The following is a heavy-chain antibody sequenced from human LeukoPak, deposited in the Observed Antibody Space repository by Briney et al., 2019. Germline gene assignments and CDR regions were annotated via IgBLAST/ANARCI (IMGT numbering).Heavy chain of an antibody. V-gene: IGHV1-69*02. D-gene: IGHD1-26*01. CDR3: ATGRTWWDLLNY. CDR2: TIPIVGVE. Sequence: SVKVSCKVSGGTFSKNSISWVRQAPGQGLEWMGRTIPIVGVEHYAQKFQGRVTITADMSTSTVYMDLSSLRSDDTAVYYCATGRTWWDLLNYWGQGTLVTVSS. J-gene: IGHJ4*02. CDR1: GGTFSKNS.